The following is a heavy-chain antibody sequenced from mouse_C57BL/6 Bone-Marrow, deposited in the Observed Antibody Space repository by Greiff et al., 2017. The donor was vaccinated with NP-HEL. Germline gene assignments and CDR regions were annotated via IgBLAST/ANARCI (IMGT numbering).Heavy chain of an antibody. CDR2: INPNNGGT. V-gene: IGHV1-22*01. CDR1: GYTFTDYN. CDR3: ARIYYGPPYYFDY. Sequence: EVQLQQSGPELVKPGASVKMSCKASGYTFTDYNMHWVKQSHGKSLEWIGYINPNNGGTSYNQKFKGKATLTVNKSSSTAYMELRSLTSEDSAVYYCARIYYGPPYYFDYWGQGTTLTVSS. D-gene: IGHD2-1*01. J-gene: IGHJ2*01.